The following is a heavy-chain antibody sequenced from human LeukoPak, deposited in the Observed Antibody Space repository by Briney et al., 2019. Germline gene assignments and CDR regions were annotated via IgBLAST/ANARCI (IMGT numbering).Heavy chain of an antibody. CDR3: ARGDRSGYSFDY. CDR2: ISSSGSTI. D-gene: IGHD3-22*01. CDR1: GFTFSSYA. Sequence: GGSLRLSCAASGFTFSSYAMNWVRQAPGKGLEWVSYISSSGSTIYYADSVKGRFTISRDNAKNSLYLQMNSLRAEDTAVYYCARGDRSGYSFDYWGQGTLVTVSS. V-gene: IGHV3-48*03. J-gene: IGHJ4*02.